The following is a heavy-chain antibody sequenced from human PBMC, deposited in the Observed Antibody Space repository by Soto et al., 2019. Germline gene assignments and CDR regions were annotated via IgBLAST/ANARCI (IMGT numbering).Heavy chain of an antibody. V-gene: IGHV1-8*01. CDR1: GYTFTSYD. CDR2: MNPDSDGT. Sequence: QVQLVQSGAEVKKPGASVKVSCKASGYTFTSYDINWVRQATGQGLEWVGWMNPDSDGTDCAQKFQGRVTMTRNTSISTVYLYLSSPRSEDTAVYYCARGGPRNYYYGMDVWGQGTTVTVSS. J-gene: IGHJ6*02. CDR3: ARGGPRNYYYGMDV.